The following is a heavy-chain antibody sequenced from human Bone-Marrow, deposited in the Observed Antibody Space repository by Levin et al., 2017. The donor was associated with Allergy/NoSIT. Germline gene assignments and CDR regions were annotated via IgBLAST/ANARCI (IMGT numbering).Heavy chain of an antibody. CDR1: GFTFSGYV. CDR2: TRFDGTNT. CDR3: ARDAGDDTTGYYFDF. V-gene: IGHV3-33*01. J-gene: IGHJ4*02. D-gene: IGHD3-22*01. Sequence: GGSLRLSCAASGFTFSGYVIHWVRQAPGKGLEWVAVTRFDGTNTYYADSVKGRFTISRDNSKSTLYLDMTSLRAEDTAVYYCARDAGDDTTGYYFDFWGQGTLVTVSS.